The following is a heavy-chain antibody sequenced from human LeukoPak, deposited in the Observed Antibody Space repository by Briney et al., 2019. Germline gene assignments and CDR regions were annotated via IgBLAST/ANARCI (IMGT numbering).Heavy chain of an antibody. J-gene: IGHJ4*02. D-gene: IGHD4-11*01. CDR1: GFTFSSYA. Sequence: PGGSLRLSCTASGFTFSSYAMNWVRQAPGEGLEWVSGIGAGGTFTYYADSVKGRFTISRDNSRNTLYLQMNSLRADDTAVYYCAKDLDYTTYGYYLDYWGQGTLVTVSS. V-gene: IGHV3-23*01. CDR2: IGAGGTFT. CDR3: AKDLDYTTYGYYLDY.